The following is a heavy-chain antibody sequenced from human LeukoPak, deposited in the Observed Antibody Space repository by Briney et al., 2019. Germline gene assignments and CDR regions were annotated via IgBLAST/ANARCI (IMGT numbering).Heavy chain of an antibody. CDR2: IKSKTDGGTT. V-gene: IGHV3-15*01. J-gene: IGHJ4*02. CDR1: GFTFSNAW. D-gene: IGHD3-10*01. Sequence: PGGSLRLSCAASGFTFSNAWMSWVRQAPGKGLEWVGRIKSKTDGGTTDYAAPVKGRFTISRDDSKNTLYLQMNTLKTEDTAVYYCTTDWFRRGQPDSWGQGTLVTVSP. CDR3: TTDWFRRGQPDS.